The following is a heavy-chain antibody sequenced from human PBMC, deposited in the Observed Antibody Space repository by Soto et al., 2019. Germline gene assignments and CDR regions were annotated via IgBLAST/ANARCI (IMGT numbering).Heavy chain of an antibody. V-gene: IGHV3-21*06. J-gene: IGHJ6*02. CDR1: GFIFSSHN. CDR3: ARLVASETGYGMDV. Sequence: XGSLKLSCAASGFIFSSHNMNWVRQAPGKGLEWVSSITGSSSYIFYADSVKGRFTISRDNAKNTVYLQVDSLRAEDTGVYYCARLVASETGYGMDVWGQGTTVTVSS. D-gene: IGHD3-9*01. CDR2: ITGSSSYI.